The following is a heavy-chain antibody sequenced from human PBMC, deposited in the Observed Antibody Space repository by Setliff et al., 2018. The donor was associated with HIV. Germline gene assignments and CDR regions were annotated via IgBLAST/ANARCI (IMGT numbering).Heavy chain of an antibody. V-gene: IGHV4-38-2*01. CDR3: ARVSCSSWYSIPRYYYYSMDV. Sequence: LSLTCAVSASSISSDYCWGWIRQPPGKGLEWIGSTHHSGSTYYNPSLNSRVTISVDTSKNQFSLRLRSVTAADTAVYYCARVSCSSWYSIPRYYYYSMDVWGNGTTVTVSS. CDR1: ASSISSDYC. J-gene: IGHJ6*03. CDR2: THHSGST. D-gene: IGHD6-13*01.